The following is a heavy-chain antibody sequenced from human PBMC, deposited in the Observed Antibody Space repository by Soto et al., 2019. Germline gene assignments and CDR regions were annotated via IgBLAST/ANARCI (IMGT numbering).Heavy chain of an antibody. D-gene: IGHD3-16*01. J-gene: IGHJ6*02. CDR3: EGEKRGGNYDLDV. Sequence: GGSLRLSCAASRVTFSTFDMHWVRQAPGKGLEWVALIWSDGSRAFYADFVQDRFFISRDNSRNTLYLQMNSLRDEGKAVYYCEGEKRGGNYDLDVWGQGTTVTVSS. CDR1: RVTFSTFD. V-gene: IGHV3-33*01. CDR2: IWSDGSRA.